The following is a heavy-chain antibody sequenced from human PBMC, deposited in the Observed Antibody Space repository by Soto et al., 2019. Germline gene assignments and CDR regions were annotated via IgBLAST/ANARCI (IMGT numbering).Heavy chain of an antibody. J-gene: IGHJ5*02. D-gene: IGHD6-6*01. CDR3: ARDQVAARPGWFDP. CDR2: IWYDGSNK. V-gene: IGHV3-33*01. CDR1: GFTFSSYG. Sequence: PGGSLRLSCAASGFTFSSYGMHWVRQAPGKGLEWVAVIWYDGSNKYYADSVKGRFTISRDNSKNTLYLQINSLRAEDTAVYYCARDQVAARPGWFDPWGQGTLVTVSS.